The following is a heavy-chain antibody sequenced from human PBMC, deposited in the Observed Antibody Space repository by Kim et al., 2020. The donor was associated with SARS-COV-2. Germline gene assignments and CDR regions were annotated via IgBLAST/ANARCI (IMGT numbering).Heavy chain of an antibody. CDR1: GGSISSSNW. CDR2: IYHSGST. D-gene: IGHD3-3*01. J-gene: IGHJ6*02. CDR3: ARRQYYFWSGYYRYYGMDV. Sequence: SETLSLTCAVSGGSISSSNWWSWVRQPPGKGLEWIGEIYHSGSTNYNPSLKSRVTISVDKSKNQFSLKLSSVTAADTAVYYCARRQYYFWSGYYRYYGMDVWGQGTTVTVSS. V-gene: IGHV4-4*02.